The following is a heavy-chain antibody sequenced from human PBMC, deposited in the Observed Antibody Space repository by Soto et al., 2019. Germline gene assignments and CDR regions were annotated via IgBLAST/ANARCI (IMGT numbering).Heavy chain of an antibody. V-gene: IGHV4-59*01. J-gene: IGHJ4*02. D-gene: IGHD4-17*01. CDR2: IYYSGST. Sequence: SETLSLTCTVSGGSISSYYWSWIRQPPGKGLEWIGYIYYSGSTNYNPSLKSRVTISVDTSKNQFSLKLSSVTAADTAVYYCARESPYGDLLSDYWGQGTLVTVSS. CDR1: GGSISSYY. CDR3: ARESPYGDLLSDY.